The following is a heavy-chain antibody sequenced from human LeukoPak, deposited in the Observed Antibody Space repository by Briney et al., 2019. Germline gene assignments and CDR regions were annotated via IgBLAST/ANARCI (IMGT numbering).Heavy chain of an antibody. Sequence: GGSLRLSCAASGFTFSSYAMSWVRQAPGKGLEWVSAISGNGGSTYYADSVKGRFTISRDNSKNTLYLQMNSLRAEDTAVYYCAKDLNYFDWLFDYWGQGTLVTVSS. J-gene: IGHJ4*02. V-gene: IGHV3-23*01. CDR2: ISGNGGST. D-gene: IGHD3-9*01. CDR3: AKDLNYFDWLFDY. CDR1: GFTFSSYA.